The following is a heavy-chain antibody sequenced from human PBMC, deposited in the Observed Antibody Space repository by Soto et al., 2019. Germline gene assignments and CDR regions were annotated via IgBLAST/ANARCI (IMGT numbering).Heavy chain of an antibody. J-gene: IGHJ6*02. V-gene: IGHV4-31*03. CDR2: IYYSGST. CDR1: GGSISSGGYY. CDR3: ARVCGGDCHYGMDV. D-gene: IGHD2-21*02. Sequence: QVQLQESGPGLVKPSQTLSLTCTVSGGSISSGGYYWSWIRQHPGKGLEWIGYIYYSGSTSYNPSLKSRVTISLDTSKNQFALKLSSVTAADTAVYYCARVCGGDCHYGMDVWGQGTTVTVSS.